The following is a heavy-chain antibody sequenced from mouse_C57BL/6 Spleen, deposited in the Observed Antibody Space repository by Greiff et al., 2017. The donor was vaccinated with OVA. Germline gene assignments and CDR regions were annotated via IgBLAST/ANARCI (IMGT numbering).Heavy chain of an antibody. V-gene: IGHV7-3*01. Sequence: EVLLVESGAGLVQPGGSLSLSCAASGFTFTDYYMSWVRQPPGKALEWIGFIRHKANGYTTEYSVSVKGRFTISRENSQSILYLQMNALRAEDSATYYCARYPSGTVFDYWGQGTTVTVSS. CDR1: GFTFTDYY. CDR2: IRHKANGYTT. CDR3: ARYPSGTVFDY. D-gene: IGHD2-10*02. J-gene: IGHJ2*01.